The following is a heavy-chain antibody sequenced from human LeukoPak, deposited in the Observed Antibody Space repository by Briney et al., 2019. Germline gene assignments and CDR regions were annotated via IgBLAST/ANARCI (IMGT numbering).Heavy chain of an antibody. D-gene: IGHD3-22*01. J-gene: IGHJ4*02. CDR2: ISSSGSTE. CDR1: GFTFSSYE. Sequence: GGSLRLSCTASGFTFSSYEMNWVRQAPGKGLEWVSSISSSGSTEYYADSVRGRFTISRDNAKNSLYLQMNSLRVEDTAVYYCARGNYYDNSGSYYENFDYWGQGALVTVSS. CDR3: ARGNYYDNSGSYYENFDY. V-gene: IGHV3-48*03.